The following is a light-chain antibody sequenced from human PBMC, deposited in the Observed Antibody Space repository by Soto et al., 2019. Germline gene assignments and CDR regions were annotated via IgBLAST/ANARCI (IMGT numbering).Light chain of an antibody. CDR2: GAS. J-gene: IGKJ1*01. CDR1: QSVSNN. V-gene: IGKV3-15*01. CDR3: QQYNNRWT. Sequence: EIMMTQSPATLSVSPGERATLSCRASQSVSNNLAWYQKKPGQAPRLLIYGASTRATGIPARFSGSGSGTEFTLPISSLQSEDFALYYCQQYNNRWTFGQGTRVEIK.